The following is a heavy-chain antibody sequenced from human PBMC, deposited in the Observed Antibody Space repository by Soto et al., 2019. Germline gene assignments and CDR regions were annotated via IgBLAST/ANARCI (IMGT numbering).Heavy chain of an antibody. CDR1: GYSFTSYW. J-gene: IGHJ4*02. D-gene: IGHD6-19*01. V-gene: IGHV5-51*01. CDR2: IYPGDSDT. Sequence: PGESLKISCKGSGYSFTSYWIGWVRQMPGKGLEWMGIIYPGDSDTRYSPSFQGQVTISADKSISTAYLQWSSLKASDTAVYYCAKDASRTSGWYYFDYWGQGALVTVSS. CDR3: AKDASRTSGWYYFDY.